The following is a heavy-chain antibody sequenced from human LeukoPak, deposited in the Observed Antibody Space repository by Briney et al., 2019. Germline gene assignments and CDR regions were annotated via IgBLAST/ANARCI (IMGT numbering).Heavy chain of an antibody. Sequence: SETLSLTCAVYGGSFIGYYWRWIRQPPGKGLEWIGEINHSGSTNYNPSLKSRVTISVDTSKNQFSLKLSSVTAADTAVYYCAIGRGDYHAGPYCFDYWGQGTLVTVSS. CDR2: INHSGST. CDR1: GGSFIGYY. CDR3: AIGRGDYHAGPYCFDY. V-gene: IGHV4-34*01. J-gene: IGHJ4*02. D-gene: IGHD4-17*01.